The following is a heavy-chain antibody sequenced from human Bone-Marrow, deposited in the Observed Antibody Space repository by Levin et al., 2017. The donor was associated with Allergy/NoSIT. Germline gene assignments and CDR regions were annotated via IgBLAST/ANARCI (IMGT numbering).Heavy chain of an antibody. D-gene: IGHD2-8*01. CDR1: GFSFSVYY. J-gene: IGHJ4*02. CDR2: ISGSGTAM. V-gene: IGHV3-11*01. CDR3: GRWNGGTDY. Sequence: SCEASGFSFSVYYMTWFRQAPGKGLEWVSYISGSGTAMFYADSVKGRFTISRDNAKNSLSLQMSSLRAEDTAVYYCGRWNGGTDYWGQGTLVTVSS.